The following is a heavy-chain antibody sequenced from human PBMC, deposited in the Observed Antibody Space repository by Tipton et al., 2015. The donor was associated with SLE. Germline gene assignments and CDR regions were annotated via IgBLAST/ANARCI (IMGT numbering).Heavy chain of an antibody. CDR1: GFTFRTYA. Sequence: SLRLSCAASGFTFRTYAMAWVRQSPGKGLEWVSLISGGGGSTHYADSVRGRFTISRDNSKNTLYLQMNSLRAEDTAVYYCAKDTAIDFYYYYYGMDVWGQGTTVTVSS. D-gene: IGHD5-18*01. J-gene: IGHJ6*02. V-gene: IGHV3-23*01. CDR3: AKDTAIDFYYYYYGMDV. CDR2: ISGGGGST.